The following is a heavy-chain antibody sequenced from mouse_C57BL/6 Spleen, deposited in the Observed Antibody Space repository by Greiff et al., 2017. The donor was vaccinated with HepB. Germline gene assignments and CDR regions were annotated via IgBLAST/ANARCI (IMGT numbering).Heavy chain of an antibody. J-gene: IGHJ3*01. CDR2: IRNKANGYTT. CDR1: GFTFTDYY. CDR3: ARSRGSSDLAWFAY. V-gene: IGHV7-3*01. Sequence: EVQLVESGGGLVQPGGSLSLSCAASGFTFTDYYMSWVRQPPGKALEWLGFIRNKANGYTTEYSASVKGRFTISRDNSQSILYLQMNALRAEDSATYYCARSRGSSDLAWFAYWGQGTLVTVSA. D-gene: IGHD1-1*01.